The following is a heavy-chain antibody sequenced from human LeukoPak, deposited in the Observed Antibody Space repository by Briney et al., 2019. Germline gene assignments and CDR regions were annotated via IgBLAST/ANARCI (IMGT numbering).Heavy chain of an antibody. J-gene: IGHJ4*02. V-gene: IGHV3-23*01. CDR1: GFTFTNYA. CDR3: ATSTVAKYDY. Sequence: GGSLRLSCAASGFTFTNYAMTWVRQAPGKGLEWVSAISGSGDSTFNSDSVKGRFTISRDNSKNTLYLQMNSLRAEDTALYYCATSTVAKYDYWGQGTLVAVSS. CDR2: ISGSGDST. D-gene: IGHD4-11*01.